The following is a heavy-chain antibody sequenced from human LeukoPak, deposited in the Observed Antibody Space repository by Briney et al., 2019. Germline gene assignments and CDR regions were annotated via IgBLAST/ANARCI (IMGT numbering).Heavy chain of an antibody. D-gene: IGHD5-18*01. CDR3: ARDRGYSYGPFDY. CDR2: IYYSGST. CDR1: GGSISSSSYY. J-gene: IGHJ4*02. Sequence: KTSETLSLTCTVSGGSISSSSYYWGWIRQPPGKGLEWIGSIYYSGSTYYNPSLKSRVTISVDTSKNQFSLKLSSVTAADTAVYYCARDRGYSYGPFDYWGQGTLVTVSS. V-gene: IGHV4-39*07.